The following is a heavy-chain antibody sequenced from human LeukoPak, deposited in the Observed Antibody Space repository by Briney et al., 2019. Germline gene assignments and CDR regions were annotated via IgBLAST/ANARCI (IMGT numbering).Heavy chain of an antibody. CDR2: IYTSGST. Sequence: SETLTLTCTVSGGSISSGSYYWSRIRQPAGKGLEWIGRIYTSGSTNYNPSLKSRVTISVDTSKNQFSLKLSSVTAADTAVYYCGARMATITSFDYWGQGTLVTVSS. V-gene: IGHV4-61*02. CDR3: GARMATITSFDY. D-gene: IGHD5-24*01. CDR1: GGSISSGSYY. J-gene: IGHJ4*02.